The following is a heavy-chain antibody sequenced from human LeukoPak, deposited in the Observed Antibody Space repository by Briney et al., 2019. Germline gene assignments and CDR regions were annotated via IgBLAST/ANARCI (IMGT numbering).Heavy chain of an antibody. V-gene: IGHV3-49*03. D-gene: IGHD3-22*01. CDR2: IRSKAYGGTT. CDR1: GFTFGDYA. Sequence: PGGSLRLSCTASGFTFGDYAMSWFRQAPGKGLEWVGFIRSKAYGGTTGYAASVKGRFTISRDDSKSIAYLQMNSLKTEDTAVYYCTRTYYYDSSDAFDIWGQGTMVTVSS. CDR3: TRTYYYDSSDAFDI. J-gene: IGHJ3*02.